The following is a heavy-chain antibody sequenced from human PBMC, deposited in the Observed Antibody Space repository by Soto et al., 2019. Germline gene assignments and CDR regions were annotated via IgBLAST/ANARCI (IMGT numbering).Heavy chain of an antibody. J-gene: IGHJ5*02. Sequence: SETLSLTCAVYGGSFSGYYWSWIRQPPGKGLEWIGEINHSGSTNYNPSLKSRVTISVDTSKNQFSLKLSSVTAADTAVYYCARAGYYGWFDPWGQGTLVTVS. CDR1: GGSFSGYY. CDR3: ARAGYYGWFDP. D-gene: IGHD3-3*01. V-gene: IGHV4-34*01. CDR2: INHSGST.